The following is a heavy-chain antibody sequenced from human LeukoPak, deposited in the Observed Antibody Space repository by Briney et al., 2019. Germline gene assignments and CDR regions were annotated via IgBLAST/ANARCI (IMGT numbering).Heavy chain of an antibody. CDR2: IDGSGSTT. D-gene: IGHD3-3*01. Sequence: GGSLRLSCAASGFTFSEYYMNWIRQAPGKGLEWISNIDGSGSTTNYVGSVKGRFTISRDNAKRSLYLQVSSLRDGDTAVYYCARGGTFGVVTHLDVWGEGTTVTVSS. J-gene: IGHJ6*04. CDR1: GFTFSEYY. V-gene: IGHV3-11*04. CDR3: ARGGTFGVVTHLDV.